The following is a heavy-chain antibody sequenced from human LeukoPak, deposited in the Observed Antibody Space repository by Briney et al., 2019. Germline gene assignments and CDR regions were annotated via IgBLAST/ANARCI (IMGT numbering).Heavy chain of an antibody. V-gene: IGHV3-74*01. CDR1: ANYW. D-gene: IGHD2/OR15-2a*01. J-gene: IGHJ4*02. Sequence: GGSLRLSCVASANYWMHWVHQAPGKGLVWVSHINSDGSWTSYADPVKGRFTISKDNAKNTVYLQMNSLRAEDTAVYYCVSFYETYWGRGTLVTVSS. CDR3: VSFYETY. CDR2: INSDGSWT.